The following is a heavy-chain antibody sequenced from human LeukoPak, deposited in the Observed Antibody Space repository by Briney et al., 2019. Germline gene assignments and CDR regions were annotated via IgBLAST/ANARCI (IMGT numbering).Heavy chain of an antibody. J-gene: IGHJ4*02. CDR3: ARASGGLTVTSFDY. D-gene: IGHD4-17*01. Sequence: SETLSLTCTVSGGSISSYYWSWIRQPPGKGLEWIGYIYYSGSTNYNPSLKSRDTISVDTSKNQFSLKLSSVTAADTAVYYCARASGGLTVTSFDYWGQGTLVTVSS. V-gene: IGHV4-59*01. CDR2: IYYSGST. CDR1: GGSISSYY.